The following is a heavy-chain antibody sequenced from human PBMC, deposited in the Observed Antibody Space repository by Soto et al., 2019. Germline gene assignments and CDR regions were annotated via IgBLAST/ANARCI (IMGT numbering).Heavy chain of an antibody. CDR3: ARVDGYTYPNDY. Sequence: GGSLRLSCAASGFTFSSYGMSWVRQAPGKGLEWVSSITSGSDYIYYADSLKGRFTISRDNAKNSLYLQMNSLRAEDTAVYYCARVDGYTYPNDYWGQGTLVTVSS. J-gene: IGHJ4*02. CDR1: GFTFSSYG. D-gene: IGHD5-12*01. V-gene: IGHV3-21*01. CDR2: ITSGSDYI.